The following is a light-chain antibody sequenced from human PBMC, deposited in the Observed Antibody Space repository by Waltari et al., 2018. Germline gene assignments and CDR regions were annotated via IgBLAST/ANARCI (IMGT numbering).Light chain of an antibody. CDR1: QSVGGN. V-gene: IGKV3-11*01. Sequence: EIVLTQSPATLSLSPGQSGTLSCRASQSVGGNLAWYQQKPGQAPRLLIYDASNRATGIPARFSGSGPGTDFTLTISSLEPEDFAVYYCQQRRTLPSITFGQGTRLDI. CDR3: QQRRTLPSIT. CDR2: DAS. J-gene: IGKJ5*01.